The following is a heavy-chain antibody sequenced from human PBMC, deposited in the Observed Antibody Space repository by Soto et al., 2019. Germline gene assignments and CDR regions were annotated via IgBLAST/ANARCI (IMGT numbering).Heavy chain of an antibody. CDR1: GLTVSSNY. D-gene: IGHD6-6*01. J-gene: IGHJ6*02. V-gene: IGHV3-66*01. CDR2: MYSGGST. CDR3: ARDSSLDQPVFYGMDV. Sequence: EVQLVESGGGLVQPGGSLRLSCAASGLTVSSNYMSWVRQAPGRGLEWVSVMYSGGSTYYADPAKGRFIISRDNYKSAVYREMDSRRGEDTAVYYCARDSSLDQPVFYGMDVWGQGTRVTVSS.